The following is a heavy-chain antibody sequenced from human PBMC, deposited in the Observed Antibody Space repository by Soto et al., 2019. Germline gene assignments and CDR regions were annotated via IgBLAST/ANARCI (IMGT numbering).Heavy chain of an antibody. J-gene: IGHJ5*02. CDR3: VRALRNTDMVYPWLDP. V-gene: IGHV4-31*03. CDR2: IYESGYT. CDR1: GSSVSAFAYY. Sequence: SETLSLTCTVSGSSVSAFAYYWGCFRQRPWKGLEWIGYIYESGYTYYNTSLKSRLTISLDRSNNQFSLDLTSVTAADKAVYYCVRALRNTDMVYPWLDPWGQGTLVTVSS. D-gene: IGHD5-18*01.